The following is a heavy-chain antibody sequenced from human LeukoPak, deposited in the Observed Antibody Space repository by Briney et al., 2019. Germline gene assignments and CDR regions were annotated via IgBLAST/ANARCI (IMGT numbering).Heavy chain of an antibody. D-gene: IGHD3-22*01. CDR3: ARDYYDSSGYYPWGY. Sequence: GGSLRLSCAASGFTFSSYSTNWVRQAPGKGLEWVSSISSSSSYIYYADSVKGRFTISRDNSKNTLYLQMNSLRAEDTAVYYCARDYYDSSGYYPWGYWGQGTLVTVSP. CDR1: GFTFSSYS. V-gene: IGHV3-21*01. J-gene: IGHJ4*01. CDR2: ISSSSSYI.